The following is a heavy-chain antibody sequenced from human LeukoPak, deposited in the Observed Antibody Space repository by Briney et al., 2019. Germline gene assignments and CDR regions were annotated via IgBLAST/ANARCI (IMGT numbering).Heavy chain of an antibody. CDR2: ISAYNGNT. Sequence: ASVKVSCKASGYTFTSYGISWVRQAPGQGLEWMGWISAYNGNTNYAQKLQGRVTMTTDTSTNTAYMDLRSLRSEDTAMYYCARDCGSGSYYNHYYYYMDVWGKGTTVTISS. V-gene: IGHV1-18*01. CDR1: GYTFTSYG. D-gene: IGHD3-10*01. CDR3: ARDCGSGSYYNHYYYYMDV. J-gene: IGHJ6*03.